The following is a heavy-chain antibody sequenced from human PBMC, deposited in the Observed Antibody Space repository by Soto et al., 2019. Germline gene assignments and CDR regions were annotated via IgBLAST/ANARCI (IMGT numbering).Heavy chain of an antibody. CDR1: GGSLGIYA. D-gene: IGHD2-15*01. Sequence: SVEVCCKASGGSLGIYAVGWVRQDPGQGLEWMGGIIPIFGTANYAQKFQGRVTITADESTSTAYMELSSLRSEDTAVYYCARTWVDCSGGSCYPDHFDYWGQGTLVTVSS. CDR2: IIPIFGTA. J-gene: IGHJ4*02. V-gene: IGHV1-69*13. CDR3: ARTWVDCSGGSCYPDHFDY.